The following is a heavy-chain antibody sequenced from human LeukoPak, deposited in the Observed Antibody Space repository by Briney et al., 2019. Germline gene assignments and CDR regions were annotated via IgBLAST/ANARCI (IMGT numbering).Heavy chain of an antibody. CDR2: IYNGGNT. CDR3: ARSLPYGTTWYGRSDF. J-gene: IGHJ4*02. V-gene: IGHV3-53*01. D-gene: IGHD6-13*01. Sequence: PGGSLRLSCAASGFTVSSNYMSWVRQAPGKGLEWVSVIYNGGNTYYADSVKGRFTISRDNSKNTLYLQMNSLRAEDTAIYYCARSLPYGTTWYGRSDFWGQGTLVTVSS. CDR1: GFTVSSNY.